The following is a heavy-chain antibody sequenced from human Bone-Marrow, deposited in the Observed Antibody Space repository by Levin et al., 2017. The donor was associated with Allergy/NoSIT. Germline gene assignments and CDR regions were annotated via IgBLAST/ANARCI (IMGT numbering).Heavy chain of an antibody. CDR3: AKDRLGWKNYYYYGMDV. D-gene: IGHD1-1*01. J-gene: IGHJ6*02. Sequence: GESLKISCAASGVTFSRYDMYWVRQAPGKGLEWVAVISYDGNKKYYGDPVKGRYTISRDNSKNTLYLQMNSLRAEDTAVYYCAKDRLGWKNYYYYGMDVWGQGTTVIVSS. CDR1: GVTFSRYD. CDR2: ISYDGNKK. V-gene: IGHV3-30*18.